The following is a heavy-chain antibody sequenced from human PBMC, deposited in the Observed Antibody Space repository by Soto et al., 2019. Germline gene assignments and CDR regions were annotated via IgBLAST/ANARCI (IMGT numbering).Heavy chain of an antibody. CDR1: GYTFTTYD. D-gene: IGHD1-20*01. V-gene: IGHV1-8*01. J-gene: IGHJ5*02. CDR3: VSGGFLSHEHVITAPATLAFAP. Sequence: QVQLMQSGAEVKKPGASVKVSCKASGYTFTTYDINWVRQAPGQGLEWMGWMNPNRTNTVYAEKFQGRVTMTRDTSISTAYMELSGLRYDDTAVYYSVSGGFLSHEHVITAPATLAFAPWCPGALVTVSS. CDR2: MNPNRTNT.